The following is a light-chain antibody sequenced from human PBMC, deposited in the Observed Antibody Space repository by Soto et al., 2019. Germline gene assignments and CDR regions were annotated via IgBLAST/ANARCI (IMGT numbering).Light chain of an antibody. J-gene: IGLJ2*01. Sequence: QSVLTQPPSASGSPGQRVTLSCSGGSSNIGSHTINWYQQLPGTAPNLLIYNNNQRPSGVPDRFSGSKSGTSASLAISGLQSDDEADYSCAAWDDSLNGPVFGGGTQLTVL. CDR1: SSNIGSHT. CDR2: NNN. CDR3: AAWDDSLNGPV. V-gene: IGLV1-44*01.